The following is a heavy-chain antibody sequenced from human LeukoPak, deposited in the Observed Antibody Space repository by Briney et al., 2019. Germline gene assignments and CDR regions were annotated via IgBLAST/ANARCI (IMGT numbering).Heavy chain of an antibody. CDR1: GYTFTDYY. J-gene: IGHJ4*02. CDR2: ITHKSGAT. D-gene: IGHD2-21*01. V-gene: IGHV1-2*02. CDR3: VSWAGGNSDVASFDY. Sequence: ASVKVSCKAFGYTFTDYYIHWVRQAPGQEFEWMGWITHKSGATKFAQKFQGRVTLTRDTSIRTVYMELSNLISDDTATYYCVSWAGGNSDVASFDYWGQGTLVTVSS.